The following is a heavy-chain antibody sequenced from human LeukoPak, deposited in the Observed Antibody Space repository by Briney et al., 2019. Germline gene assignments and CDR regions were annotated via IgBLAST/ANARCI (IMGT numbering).Heavy chain of an antibody. CDR3: ARKEGDYYDSSGYLRY. J-gene: IGHJ4*02. CDR1: GYTFTSYG. CDR2: ISAYNGNT. V-gene: IGHV1-18*01. D-gene: IGHD3-22*01. Sequence: ASVKVSCKASGYTFTSYGISWVRQAPGQGLEWMGWISAYNGNTNYAQKLQGRVTMTTDTSTSTAYMELRSLRSDDTAMYYCARKEGDYYDSSGYLRYWGQGTLVTVSS.